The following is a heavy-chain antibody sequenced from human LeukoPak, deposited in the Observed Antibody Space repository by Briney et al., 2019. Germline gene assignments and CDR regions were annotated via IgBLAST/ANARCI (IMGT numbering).Heavy chain of an antibody. V-gene: IGHV3-21*01. J-gene: IGHJ2*01. D-gene: IGHD2-2*01. CDR2: ISSSSSYI. CDR3: ARDFRNDIVVVPAAMEDWYFDL. Sequence: GGSLKLSCAASGFTFSSYSMNWVRRAPGKGLEWVSSISSSSSYIYYADSVKGRFTISRDNAKNSLYLQMNSLRAEDTAVYYCARDFRNDIVVVPAAMEDWYFDLWGRGTLVTVSS. CDR1: GFTFSSYS.